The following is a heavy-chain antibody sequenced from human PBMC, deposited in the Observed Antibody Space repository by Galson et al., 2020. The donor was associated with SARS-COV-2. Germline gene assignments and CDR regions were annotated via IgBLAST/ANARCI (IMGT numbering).Heavy chain of an antibody. CDR1: GFIFSDAQ. CDR2: IKNGGDTI. Sequence: GGTLRLSCAASGFIFSDAQMTWIRQAPGKGLVWISYIKNGGDTIYYADSVKGRFTMSRDNANNLLYLQMYSLRVEDMAMYYCARESWGSLDPWGQGTLVTVST. J-gene: IGHJ5*02. V-gene: IGHV3-11*01. D-gene: IGHD3-16*01. CDR3: ARESWGSLDP.